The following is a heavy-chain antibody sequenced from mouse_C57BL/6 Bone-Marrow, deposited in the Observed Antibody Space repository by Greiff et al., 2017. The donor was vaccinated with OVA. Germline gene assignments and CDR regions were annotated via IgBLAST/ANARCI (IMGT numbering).Heavy chain of an antibody. D-gene: IGHD1-1*01. CDR1: GFTFTSYW. CDR2: IHPNGGST. J-gene: IGHJ1*03. CDR3: ARVLLRYRYFDV. V-gene: IGHV1-64*01. Sequence: VQLQQPGAELVKPGASVKLSCTASGFTFTSYWMHWVQQRPGQGLEWIGMIHPNGGSTNYNEKFKSKGTLTVDKSSHTAYMQLSSLTSEDSAVYYCARVLLRYRYFDVWGTGTTVTVSS.